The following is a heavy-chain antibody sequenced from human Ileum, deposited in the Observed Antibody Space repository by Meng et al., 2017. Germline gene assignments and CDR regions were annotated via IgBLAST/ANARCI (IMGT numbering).Heavy chain of an antibody. CDR1: GFTFSSYA. J-gene: IGHJ2*01. CDR3: ASPPSEGDL. V-gene: IGHV3-30*04. Sequence: QVRLLESGGGVVQPGRSPRLSCAASGFTFSSYAMHWVRQAPGKGLEWVAVISYDGSNKYYADSVKGRFTISRDNSKNTLYLQMNSLRAEDTAVYYCASPPSEGDLWGRGTLVTVSS. D-gene: IGHD3-10*01. CDR2: ISYDGSNK.